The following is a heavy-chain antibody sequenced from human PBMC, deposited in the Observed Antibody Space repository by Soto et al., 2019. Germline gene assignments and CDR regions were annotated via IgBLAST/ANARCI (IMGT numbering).Heavy chain of an antibody. Sequence: SETLSLTCTVSGGSVSSGSYYWSWIRQPPGKGLEWIGYIYYSGSTNYNPSLKSRVTISVDTSKNQFSLKLSSVTAADTAVYYCASEPSSRDYYYGMDVWGQGTTVTVSS. CDR1: GGSVSSGSYY. CDR2: IYYSGST. J-gene: IGHJ6*02. V-gene: IGHV4-61*01. D-gene: IGHD2-15*01. CDR3: ASEPSSRDYYYGMDV.